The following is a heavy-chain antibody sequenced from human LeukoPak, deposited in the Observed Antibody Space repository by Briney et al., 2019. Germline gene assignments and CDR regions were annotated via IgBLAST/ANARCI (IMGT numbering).Heavy chain of an antibody. CDR1: GFTVSSNY. V-gene: IGHV3-53*01. Sequence: GGSLRLSCVASGFTVSSNYMSWVRQAPGKGLEWVSVIYSGGSTYYADSVKGRFTISRDNSKNTLYLQMNSLRAEDTAVYYCAKGGDYDYVWGSYRLLDYWGQGTLVTVSS. J-gene: IGHJ4*02. CDR3: AKGGDYDYVWGSYRLLDY. D-gene: IGHD3-16*02. CDR2: IYSGGST.